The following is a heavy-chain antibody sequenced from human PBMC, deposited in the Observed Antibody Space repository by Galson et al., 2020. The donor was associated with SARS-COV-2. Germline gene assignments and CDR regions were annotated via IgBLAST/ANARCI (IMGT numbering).Heavy chain of an antibody. CDR2: IYSGGST. Sequence: GGSLRLSCAASGFTVSSNYMSWVRQAPGKGLEWVSVIYSGGSTYYADSVKGRFTISRDNSKNTLYLQMNSLRAEDTAVYYCARDFGELYFDYWGQGTLVTVSS. D-gene: IGHD3-16*01. CDR3: ARDFGELYFDY. V-gene: IGHV3-66*02. CDR1: GFTVSSNY. J-gene: IGHJ4*02.